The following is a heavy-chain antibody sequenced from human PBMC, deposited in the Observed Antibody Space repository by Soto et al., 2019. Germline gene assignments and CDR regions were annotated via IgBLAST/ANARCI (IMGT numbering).Heavy chain of an antibody. CDR3: ARDPAARYSSSSSVWYFDL. CDR1: GFTFSSYS. D-gene: IGHD6-6*01. CDR2: ISSSSSYI. J-gene: IGHJ2*01. Sequence: GGSLRLSCAASGFTFSSYSMNWVRQAPGKGLEWVSSISSSSSYIYYADSVKGRFTISRDNAKNSLYLQMNSLRAEDTAVYYCARDPAARYSSSSSVWYFDLWGRGTLVTVSS. V-gene: IGHV3-21*01.